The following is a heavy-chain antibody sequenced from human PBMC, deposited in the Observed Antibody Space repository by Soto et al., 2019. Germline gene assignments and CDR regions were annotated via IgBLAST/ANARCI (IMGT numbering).Heavy chain of an antibody. J-gene: IGHJ4*02. V-gene: IGHV1-18*01. CDR3: ARDLDGSGSYYTDY. CDR2: ISAYNGNT. D-gene: IGHD3-10*01. CDR1: GYIFITYG. Sequence: EASVKVSCKASGYIFITYGISWVRQAPGQGLEWMGRISAYNGNTKYAQSLQGRVTMTTDTSTNTAYMELRSLRSDDTAVYYCARDLDGSGSYYTDYPGTGTLGTVSS.